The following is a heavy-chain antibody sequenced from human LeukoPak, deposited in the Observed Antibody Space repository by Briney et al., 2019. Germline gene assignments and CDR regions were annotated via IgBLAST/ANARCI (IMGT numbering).Heavy chain of an antibody. CDR2: IYYSGST. V-gene: IGHV4-59*08. J-gene: IGHJ4*02. D-gene: IGHD6-19*01. Sequence: SETLSLTCTVSGGSISRYYWSWIRQPPGKGLEWIGYIYYSGSTNYNPSLKSRVTIPVDTSKNQFSLKLTSVTAADTAVFYCARQVAVGFFDYWGQGALVTVSS. CDR3: ARQVAVGFFDY. CDR1: GGSISRYY.